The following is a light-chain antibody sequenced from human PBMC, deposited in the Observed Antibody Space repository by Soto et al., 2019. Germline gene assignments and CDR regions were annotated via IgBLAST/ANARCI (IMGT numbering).Light chain of an antibody. CDR2: GAS. Sequence: EIVLTQSPGTLSLSPGERATLSCRASQSVSSSYLAWYQQKPGQATRLLIYGASSRATGIPDRFSGSVSETDFTLTINRMEPEDFAVYYCQQYGSSRYTFGQGTKLEIK. CDR1: QSVSSSY. V-gene: IGKV3-20*01. CDR3: QQYGSSRYT. J-gene: IGKJ2*01.